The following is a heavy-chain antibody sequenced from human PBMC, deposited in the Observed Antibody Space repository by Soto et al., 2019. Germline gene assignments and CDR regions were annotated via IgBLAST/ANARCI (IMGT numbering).Heavy chain of an antibody. CDR2: AT. D-gene: IGHD3-16*01. Sequence: ATAYAASVKGRFTISRDDSKNTAYLQINSLKTEDTAVYYCRLGGSPWGQGTLVTVSS. J-gene: IGHJ5*02. V-gene: IGHV3-73*01. CDR3: RLGGSP.